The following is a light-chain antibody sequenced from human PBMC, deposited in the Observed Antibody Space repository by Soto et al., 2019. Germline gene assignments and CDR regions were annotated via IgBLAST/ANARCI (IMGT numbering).Light chain of an antibody. CDR3: QHHGGSIT. J-gene: IGKJ5*01. CDR1: QSVSSNS. CDR2: GAS. V-gene: IGKV3-20*01. Sequence: DIVLTQSPGTLSLSPGERATLSCRASQSVSSNSLAWYLQKPGQAPRLLIYGASNRATGIADRFSGSGSGADFTLTISRLEPEDFAVYFCQHHGGSITFGQGTRLEIK.